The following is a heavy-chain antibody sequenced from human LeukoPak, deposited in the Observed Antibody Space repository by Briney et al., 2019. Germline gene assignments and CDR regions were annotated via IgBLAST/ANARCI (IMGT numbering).Heavy chain of an antibody. D-gene: IGHD1-26*01. J-gene: IGHJ6*03. CDR3: ASIGAAHYYYHYMDV. V-gene: IGHV3-11*04. Sequence: PGGSLRLSCAASGFTFSDYYMSWVRQAPGKGLEWVSYISSSGSTIYYADSVKGRFTISRDNAKNSLYLQMNSLRAEDTAVYYCASIGAAHYYYHYMDVWGKGTTVTVSS. CDR2: ISSSGSTI. CDR1: GFTFSDYY.